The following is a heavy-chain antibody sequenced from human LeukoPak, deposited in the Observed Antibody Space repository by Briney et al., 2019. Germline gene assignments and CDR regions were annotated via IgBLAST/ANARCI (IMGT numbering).Heavy chain of an antibody. V-gene: IGHV5-51*01. J-gene: IGHJ3*02. CDR1: GYRFTSYW. CDR3: ARGPLYYYDSSGYYGAFDI. D-gene: IGHD3-22*01. CDR2: IYPGDSDT. Sequence: GESLKISCKGSGYRFTSYWIGWVRQMPGKGLEWMGIIYPGDSDTRYSPSFQGQVTISADKSISTAYLQWSSLKASDTAMYYCARGPLYYYDSSGYYGAFDIWGQGTMVTVSS.